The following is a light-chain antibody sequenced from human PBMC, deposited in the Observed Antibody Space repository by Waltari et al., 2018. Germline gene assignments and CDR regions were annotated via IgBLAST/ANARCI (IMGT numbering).Light chain of an antibody. CDR3: QSYDSTNGVV. CDR1: SGSIDSHH. J-gene: IGLJ2*01. Sequence: NFMLTQPHSVAESAGKKVSISCTRSSGSIDSHHVSWYQQRPGSVPTAVMYEDNQRPSGVPDRFSGSIDRSSNSASLTISGLKTEDEADYYCQSYDSTNGVVFGGGTKLTVL. CDR2: EDN. V-gene: IGLV6-57*04.